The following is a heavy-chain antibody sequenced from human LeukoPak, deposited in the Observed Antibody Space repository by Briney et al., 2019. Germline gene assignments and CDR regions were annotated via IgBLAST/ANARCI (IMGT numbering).Heavy chain of an antibody. Sequence: GASVKVSCKASGYTFTGYYMHWVRQAPGQGLEWMGLINPNTGVTKFAQKSHGRVTMSRDTSMSTAYMELNRLTTDDTAMYYCARGDYGRADPWGQGSLVTVSS. V-gene: IGHV1-2*02. J-gene: IGHJ5*02. D-gene: IGHD4-17*01. CDR1: GYTFTGYY. CDR2: INPNTGVT. CDR3: ARGDYGRADP.